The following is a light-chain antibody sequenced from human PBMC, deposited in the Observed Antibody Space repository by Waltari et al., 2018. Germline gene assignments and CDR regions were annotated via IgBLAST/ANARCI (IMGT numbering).Light chain of an antibody. CDR1: SSDVGNYNR. J-gene: IGLJ2*01. Sequence: QSALTQPASVSGSPGQSITIPCTGTSSDVGNYNRVSWYQQHPGKAPKLMIYAVSKRPSGVSDRFSGSKSGDMASLTISGLQPEDEAEYFCSSYAGSSKGVFGGGTKVTVL. CDR2: AVS. CDR3: SSYAGSSKGV. V-gene: IGLV2-23*02.